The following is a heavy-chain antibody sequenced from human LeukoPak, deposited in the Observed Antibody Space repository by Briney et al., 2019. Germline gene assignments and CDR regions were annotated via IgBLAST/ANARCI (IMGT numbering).Heavy chain of an antibody. CDR3: AKDGTFGAATYYFDY. D-gene: IGHD3-3*01. Sequence: PGRSLRLSCAASGFTFNNYGMHRVRQAPGKGLEWVAVVANDGNDKRYADSVKGRFTISRDNSKNTLYLQMNSLRAEDTAVYYCAKDGTFGAATYYFDYWGQGTLVTVSS. V-gene: IGHV3-30*18. J-gene: IGHJ4*02. CDR1: GFTFNNYG. CDR2: VANDGNDK.